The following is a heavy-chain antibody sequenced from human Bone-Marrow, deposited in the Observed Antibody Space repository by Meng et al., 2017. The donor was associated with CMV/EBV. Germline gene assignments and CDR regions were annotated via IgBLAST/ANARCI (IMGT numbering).Heavy chain of an antibody. V-gene: IGHV1-2*02. CDR3: ARAPRSTVFRGIDV. CDR2: INPNSGGT. Sequence: ASVKFSCTASGYTFTGYYMHWVRQAPGQGLEWMGWINPNSGGTNYAQKFQGRVTMTRDTSISTAYMELSRLRSDDTAVYYCARAPRSTVFRGIDVWGQGTTVTV. J-gene: IGHJ6*02. D-gene: IGHD5/OR15-5a*01. CDR1: GYTFTGYY.